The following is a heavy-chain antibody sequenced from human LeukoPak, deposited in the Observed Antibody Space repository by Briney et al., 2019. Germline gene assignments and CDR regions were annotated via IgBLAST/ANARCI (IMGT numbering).Heavy chain of an antibody. CDR3: AKAYCSSTSCYVHY. V-gene: IGHV3-21*04. J-gene: IGHJ4*02. Sequence: PGGSLRLSCAASGFTFSSYSMNWVRQAPGKGLEWVSSISSSSSYIYYADSVKGRFTISRDNAKNSLYLQMNSLRAEDTALYYCAKAYCSSTSCYVHYWGQGTLVTVSS. D-gene: IGHD2-2*01. CDR2: ISSSSSYI. CDR1: GFTFSSYS.